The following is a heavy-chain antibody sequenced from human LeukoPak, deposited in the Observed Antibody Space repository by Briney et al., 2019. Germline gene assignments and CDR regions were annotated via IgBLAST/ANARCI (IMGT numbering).Heavy chain of an antibody. CDR1: GGSFSGYY. V-gene: IGHV4-34*01. J-gene: IGHJ3*02. D-gene: IGHD4-11*01. CDR3: ARETTVTLDAFDI. Sequence: SETLSLTCAVYGGSFSGYYWSWIRQPPGKGLEWIGEINHSGSTNYNPSLKSRVTISVDTSKNQFSLKLSSVIAADTAVYYCARETTVTLDAFDIWGQGTMVTVSS. CDR2: INHSGST.